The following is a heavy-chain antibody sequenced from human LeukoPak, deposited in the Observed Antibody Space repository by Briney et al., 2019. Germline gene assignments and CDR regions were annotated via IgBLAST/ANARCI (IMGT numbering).Heavy chain of an antibody. D-gene: IGHD6-13*01. CDR2: INPKSGGT. J-gene: IGHJ4*02. CDR3: ARGAEAETSPLDF. Sequence: ASVKVSCKASGYNFRDYYMHWVRQAPGQDLEWLGWINPKSGGTDYAQQFQGRVTMTRDTSSSTDYLEVRSLRSDDTAVYYCARGAEAETSPLDFWGQGTPVTVSS. V-gene: IGHV1-2*02. CDR1: GYNFRDYY.